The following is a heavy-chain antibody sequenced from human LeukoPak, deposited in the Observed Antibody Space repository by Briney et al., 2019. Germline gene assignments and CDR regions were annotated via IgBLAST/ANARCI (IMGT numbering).Heavy chain of an antibody. CDR2: ISYDGSNK. V-gene: IGHV3-30*18. CDR1: GFTFSSYG. D-gene: IGHD2-2*01. CDR3: AKDFTRVVPAAMPHYYYYYGMDV. J-gene: IGHJ6*02. Sequence: GRSLRLSCAASGFTFSSYGMHWVRQAPGKGLEWEAVISYDGSNKYYADSVKGRFTISRDNSKNTLYLQMNSLRAEDTAVYYCAKDFTRVVPAAMPHYYYYYGMDVWGQGTTVTVSS.